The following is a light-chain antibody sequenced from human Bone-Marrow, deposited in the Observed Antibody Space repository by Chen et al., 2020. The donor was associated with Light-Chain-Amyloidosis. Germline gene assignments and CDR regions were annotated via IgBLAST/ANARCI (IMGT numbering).Light chain of an antibody. CDR1: SSDVGGYNY. CDR2: EVS. Sequence: QSALTPPPSASGSPGQSVPISCPGTSSDVGGYNYVSWYQQHPGKAPKLMIYEVSKRPSGVPDRFSGSKSANTASLTVSGLQAEDEADYYCSSYTGGNSPYVFGTGTKVTVL. V-gene: IGLV2-8*01. CDR3: SSYTGGNSPYV. J-gene: IGLJ1*01.